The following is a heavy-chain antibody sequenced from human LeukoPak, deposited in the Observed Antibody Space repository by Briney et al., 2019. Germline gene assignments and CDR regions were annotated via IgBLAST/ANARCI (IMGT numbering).Heavy chain of an antibody. D-gene: IGHD3-16*02. CDR2: IYYSGST. J-gene: IGHJ4*02. V-gene: IGHV4-39*07. CDR3: ARDSSQIWGSYRSTDY. CDR1: GGSISSSSYY. Sequence: SETLSLTCTVSGGSISSSSYYWGWIRQPPGKGLEWIGSIYYSGSTYYNPSLKSRVTISVDTSKNQFSLKLSSVTAADTAVYYCARDSSQIWGSYRSTDYWGQGTLATASS.